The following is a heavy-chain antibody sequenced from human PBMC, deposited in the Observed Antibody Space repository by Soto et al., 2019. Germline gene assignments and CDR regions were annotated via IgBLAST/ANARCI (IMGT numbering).Heavy chain of an antibody. V-gene: IGHV3-21*01. CDR1: GFTFSSYS. J-gene: IGHJ4*02. D-gene: IGHD3-10*01. CDR3: ARVHGDLPGEDDY. CDR2: ISSSSSYI. Sequence: GGSLRRSCAASGFTFSSYSRNWVRQAPGKGLEWVASISSSSSYIYYADPVKGRFTISRDNAKNSLYLQMNSLRAEDTAVYYCARVHGDLPGEDDYWGQVPMSPVSS.